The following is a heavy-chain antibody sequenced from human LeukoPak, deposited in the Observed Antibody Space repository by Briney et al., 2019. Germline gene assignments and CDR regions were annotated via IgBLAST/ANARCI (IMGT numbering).Heavy chain of an antibody. J-gene: IGHJ4*02. Sequence: PGGSLRLSCAASGFTFSSYSMNWVRQAPGKGLEWVSSISSSSSYIYYADSVKGRFTISRDNAKNALYLQMNSLRAEDTAVYYCARGDGITGPIDYRGQGTLVTVSS. CDR3: ARGDGITGPIDY. V-gene: IGHV3-21*01. CDR2: ISSSSSYI. D-gene: IGHD1-20*01. CDR1: GFTFSSYS.